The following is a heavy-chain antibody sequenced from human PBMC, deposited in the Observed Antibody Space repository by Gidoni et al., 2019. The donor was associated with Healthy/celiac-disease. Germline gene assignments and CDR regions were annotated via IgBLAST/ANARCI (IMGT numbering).Heavy chain of an antibody. J-gene: IGHJ4*02. D-gene: IGHD2-15*01. CDR2: ISWNSGSI. V-gene: IGHV3-9*01. Sequence: EVQLVESGGGLVQPGRSLRLSCAASGFTFDDYAMHWVRQAPGKGLEWVSGISWNSGSIGYADSVKGRFTISRDNAKNSLYLQMNSLRAEDTALYYCAKAGVVVVAATYFDYWGQGTLVTVSS. CDR1: GFTFDDYA. CDR3: AKAGVVVVAATYFDY.